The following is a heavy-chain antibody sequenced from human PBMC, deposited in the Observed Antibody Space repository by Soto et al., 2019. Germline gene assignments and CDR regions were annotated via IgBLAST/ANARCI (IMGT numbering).Heavy chain of an antibody. V-gene: IGHV3-23*01. Sequence: EVQLLESGGGLVQPGESLRLSCAASGFTFSSYAMSWVRQAPGKGLEWVSVISGSDDSTYYADSVKGRFTISRDNSKNTLYLQRSSRSGEDTAVYYCAKRSSSATFGYWGQGTLVTVSS. CDR2: ISGSDDST. CDR3: AKRSSSATFGY. D-gene: IGHD6-6*01. CDR1: GFTFSSYA. J-gene: IGHJ4*02.